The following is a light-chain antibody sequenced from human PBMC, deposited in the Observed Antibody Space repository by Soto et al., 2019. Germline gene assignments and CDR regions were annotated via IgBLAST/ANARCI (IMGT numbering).Light chain of an antibody. CDR3: CSYAGSYNYV. CDR2: DVS. V-gene: IGLV2-11*01. CDR1: SSDVGGYNY. Sequence: QSALTQPRSVSGSPGQSVTISCTGTSSDVGGYNYVSWYQQHPGKAPKLMIYDVSKRPSGVPDRFSGSESGNTASLTISGLQAEDEADYYCCSYAGSYNYVFGTGTKLTVL. J-gene: IGLJ1*01.